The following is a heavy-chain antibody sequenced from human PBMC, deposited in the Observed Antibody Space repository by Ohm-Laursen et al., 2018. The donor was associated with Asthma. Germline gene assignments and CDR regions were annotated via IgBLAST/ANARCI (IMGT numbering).Heavy chain of an antibody. V-gene: IGHV3-74*01. J-gene: IGHJ4*02. D-gene: IGHD4-17*01. CDR1: GFTFITYW. CDR3: TRGGHYGSYFDY. Sequence: SLRLSCAASGFTFITYWMHWVRQAPGKGLVWVSRVYGDGSNTIYADSVKGRFTISRDNAKNTLYLQMNSLRAEDTAVYYCTRGGHYGSYFDYWGQGTLVTVSS. CDR2: VYGDGSNT.